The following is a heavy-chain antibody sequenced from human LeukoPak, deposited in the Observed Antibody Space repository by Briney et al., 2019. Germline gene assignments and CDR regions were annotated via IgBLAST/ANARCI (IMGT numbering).Heavy chain of an antibody. J-gene: IGHJ4*02. CDR2: ISYDGSNK. Sequence: PGGSLRLSCAASGFTFSSYAMHWVRQAPGKGLEWVAVISYDGSNKYYADSVKGRFTISRDNSKNTLYLQMNSLRAEDTAVYYCAKDSEALRYFDWLPCPDYWGQGTLVTVSS. CDR1: GFTFSSYA. CDR3: AKDSEALRYFDWLPCPDY. V-gene: IGHV3-30*04. D-gene: IGHD3-9*01.